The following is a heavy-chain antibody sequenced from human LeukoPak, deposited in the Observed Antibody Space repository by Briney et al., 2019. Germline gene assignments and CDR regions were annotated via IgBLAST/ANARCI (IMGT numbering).Heavy chain of an antibody. CDR1: GGSISSGGYY. Sequence: SQTLSLTCTVSGGSISSGGYYWSWIRQHPEKGLEWIGYIYYSGSTYYNPSLKSRVTISVDTSKNQFSLKLSSVTAADTAVYYCARVYGSGSYPFDYWGQGTLVTVSS. CDR3: ARVYGSGSYPFDY. V-gene: IGHV4-31*03. D-gene: IGHD3-10*01. J-gene: IGHJ4*02. CDR2: IYYSGST.